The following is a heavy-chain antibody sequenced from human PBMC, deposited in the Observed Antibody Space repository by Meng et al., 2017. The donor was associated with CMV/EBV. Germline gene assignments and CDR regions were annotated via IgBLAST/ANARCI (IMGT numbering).Heavy chain of an antibody. CDR2: ISGTGGNT. CDR1: GFPFSAFA. V-gene: IGHV3-23*01. J-gene: IGHJ4*02. D-gene: IGHD3-22*01. Sequence: SGFPFSAFALSLVRQAPGKGLAWVSSISGTGGNTYYADSVKGRFTISRDDSHNTLFLHMNSLRAEDTAVYYCAKADYYDGSGYYFDYWGQGTLVTVSS. CDR3: AKADYYDGSGYYFDY.